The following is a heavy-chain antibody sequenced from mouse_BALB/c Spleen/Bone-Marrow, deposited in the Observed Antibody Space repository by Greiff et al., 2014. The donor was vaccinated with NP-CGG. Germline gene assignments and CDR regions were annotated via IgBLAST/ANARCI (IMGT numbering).Heavy chain of an antibody. D-gene: IGHD2-4*01. CDR1: GFNIKDYY. V-gene: IGHV14-4*02. J-gene: IGHJ2*01. Sequence: VHVKQSGAELVRSGASVKLSRTASGFNIKDYYMHWVKQRPEQGLEWIGWIDPENGDTEYAPKFQGKATMTADTSSNTAYLQLSSLTSEDTAVYYCNARGDYDFDYFDYWGQGTTLTVSS. CDR2: IDPENGDT. CDR3: NARGDYDFDYFDY.